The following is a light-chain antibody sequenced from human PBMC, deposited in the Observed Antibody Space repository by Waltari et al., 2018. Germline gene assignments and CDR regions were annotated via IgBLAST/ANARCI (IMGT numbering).Light chain of an antibody. CDR3: QQRSSWTPHT. Sequence: EIVLTQSPATLSLSPGETATLSCRASQSVGTHLAWYQQKPGQAPRLLIYDASNRATGIPDRFRGSGSGTDFTLTISSLETEDFAIHYCQQRSSWTPHTFGQGARLEIK. CDR1: QSVGTH. CDR2: DAS. J-gene: IGKJ2*01. V-gene: IGKV3-11*01.